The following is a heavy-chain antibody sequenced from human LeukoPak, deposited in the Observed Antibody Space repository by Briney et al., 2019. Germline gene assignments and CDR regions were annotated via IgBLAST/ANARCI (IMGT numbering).Heavy chain of an antibody. Sequence: LRLSCAASGFTFSSYEMNWVRQPPGKGPEWIGEINHSGSTNYNPSLKSRVTISVDTSKNQLSLKLSSVTAADTAVYYCARVLSIAAAETYYMDVWGKGTTVTVSS. CDR2: INHSGST. V-gene: IGHV4-34*01. D-gene: IGHD6-13*01. J-gene: IGHJ6*03. CDR3: ARVLSIAAAETYYMDV. CDR1: GFTFSSYE.